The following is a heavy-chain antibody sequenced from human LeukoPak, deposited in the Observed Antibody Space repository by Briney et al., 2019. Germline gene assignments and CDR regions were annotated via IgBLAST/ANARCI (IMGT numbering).Heavy chain of an antibody. D-gene: IGHD6-13*01. V-gene: IGHV1-18*01. CDR2: ISAYNGNT. CDR3: ARHDGYSSSWYTNNWFDP. CDR1: GYTFTSYG. J-gene: IGHJ5*02. Sequence: ASVKVSCKASGYTFTSYGISWVRQAPGQGLEWMGWISAYNGNTNYAQKLQGRVTMTTDTSTSTAYMELRSLRSDDTAVYYCARHDGYSSSWYTNNWFDPWGQGTLVTVSS.